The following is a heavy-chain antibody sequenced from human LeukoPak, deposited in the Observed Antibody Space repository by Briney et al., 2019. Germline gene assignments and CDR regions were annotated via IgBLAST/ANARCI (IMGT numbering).Heavy chain of an antibody. V-gene: IGHV3-30*04. J-gene: IGHJ6*03. CDR3: ANTAYYYGSGSVYYYYYYMDV. Sequence: GGSLRLSCAASGFTFSNYAIHWVRQAPGKGLEWVAVISYDGSNKYYADSVKGRFTISRDNSKNTLYLRMNSLRAEDTAVYYCANTAYYYGSGSVYYYYYYMDVWGKGTTVTISS. CDR2: ISYDGSNK. D-gene: IGHD3-10*01. CDR1: GFTFSNYA.